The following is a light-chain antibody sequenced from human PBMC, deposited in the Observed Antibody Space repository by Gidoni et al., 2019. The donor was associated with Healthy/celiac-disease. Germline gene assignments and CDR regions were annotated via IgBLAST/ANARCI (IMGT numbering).Light chain of an antibody. V-gene: IGLV2-14*01. CDR3: SSYTSSSTLE. J-gene: IGLJ2*01. Sequence: QSALTQPASVSGSPGQSITISCTGTSSDVGGYNYVSWYQQHPGKAPKLMIYEVSNRPSGVSNRFSGSKPGNTASLTISGLQAEDEADYYCSSYTSSSTLEIGGGTKLTVL. CDR2: EVS. CDR1: SSDVGGYNY.